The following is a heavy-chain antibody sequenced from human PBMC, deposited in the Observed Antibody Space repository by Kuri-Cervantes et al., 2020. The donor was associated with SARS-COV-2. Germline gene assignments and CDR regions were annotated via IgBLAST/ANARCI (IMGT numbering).Heavy chain of an antibody. CDR1: GFTFSDYY. J-gene: IGHJ4*02. V-gene: IGHV3-11*06. D-gene: IGHD2-2*01. CDR2: ISSSSSYT. CDR3: ARDAQVLDY. Sequence: GESLKISCAASGFTFSDYYMSWIRQAPGKGLEWVSYISSSSSYTNYADSVKGRFTISRDNAKNSLYPQMNSLRAEDTAVYYCARDAQVLDYWGQGTLVTVSS.